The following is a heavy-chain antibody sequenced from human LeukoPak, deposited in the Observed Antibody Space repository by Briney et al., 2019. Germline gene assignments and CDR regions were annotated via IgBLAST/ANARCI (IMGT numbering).Heavy chain of an antibody. CDR3: AKVRAPRQYYFDY. CDR2: ISGSGGRT. J-gene: IGHJ4*02. CDR1: GFTFSSDV. Sequence: PGGSLRLSCAASGFTFSSDVMSWVRQAPGKGPEWVSAISGSGGRTYYADSVKGRFTISRDNSKNTLYLQMNSLRAEDTAVYYCAKVRAPRQYYFDYWGQGTLVTVSS. D-gene: IGHD1-26*01. V-gene: IGHV3-23*01.